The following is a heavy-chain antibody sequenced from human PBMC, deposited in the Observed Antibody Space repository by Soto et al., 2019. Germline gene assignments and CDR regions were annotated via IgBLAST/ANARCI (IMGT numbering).Heavy chain of an antibody. CDR2: MNPNSGNT. CDR3: AREDYYDSSGRGFDI. J-gene: IGHJ3*02. D-gene: IGHD3-22*01. V-gene: IGHV1-2*04. CDR1: GYTFSSYF. Sequence: ASVKVSCKASGYTFSSYFISWVRQAPGQGLEWMGWMNPNSGNTGYAQKFQGWVTMTRDTSISTAYMELSRLRSDDTAVYYCAREDYYDSSGRGFDIWGQGTMVTVSS.